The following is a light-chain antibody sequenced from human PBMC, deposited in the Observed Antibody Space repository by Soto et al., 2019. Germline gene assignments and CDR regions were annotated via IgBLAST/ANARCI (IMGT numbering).Light chain of an antibody. V-gene: IGKV1-39*01. CDR1: QSISSY. CDR3: QQYDNLPLT. CDR2: AAS. Sequence: DIQMTQSPSSLSASVGDRVTITCRASQSISSYLNWYQQKPGKSPKLLIYAASSLQSGVTSRFSGSGSGTDFTLTISSLQPEDIATYYCQQYDNLPLTVGGETKVDIK. J-gene: IGKJ4*01.